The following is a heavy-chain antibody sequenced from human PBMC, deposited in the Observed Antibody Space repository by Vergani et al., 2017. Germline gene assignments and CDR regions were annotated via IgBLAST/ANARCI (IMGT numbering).Heavy chain of an antibody. Sequence: VQLVESGGGVVQPGRSLRLSCAASGFTFSSYAMHWVQQAPGKGLEWMGLVDPEDGETIYAEKFQGRVTITADTSTDTAYMELSSLRSEDTAFYYCATYSSWGQGTLVTVSS. J-gene: IGHJ4*02. CDR3: ATYSS. CDR2: VDPEDGET. V-gene: IGHV1-69-2*01. D-gene: IGHD6-13*01. CDR1: GFTFSSYA.